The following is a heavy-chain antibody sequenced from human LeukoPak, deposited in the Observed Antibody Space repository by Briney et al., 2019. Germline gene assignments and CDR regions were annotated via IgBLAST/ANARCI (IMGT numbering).Heavy chain of an antibody. CDR1: GYTFTGYY. V-gene: IGHV1-2*02. Sequence: ASVKVSCKASGYTFTGYYMHWVRQAPGQGLEWMGWINPNSGGTNYAQKFQGRVTMTRDTSISTAYMELSRLRSDDTAVYYCARDEIAAAGTDNYYYYYMDVWGKGTTVTVSS. D-gene: IGHD6-13*01. CDR3: ARDEIAAAGTDNYYYYYMDV. CDR2: INPNSGGT. J-gene: IGHJ6*03.